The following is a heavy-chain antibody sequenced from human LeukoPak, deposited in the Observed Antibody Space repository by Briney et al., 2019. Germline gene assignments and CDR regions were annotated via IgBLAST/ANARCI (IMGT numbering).Heavy chain of an antibody. CDR2: IIPIFGTA. V-gene: IGHV1-69*13. CDR3: ASLGDGLGTTHFDY. CDR1: GGTFSSYA. Sequence: GASVKVSCKASGGTFSSYAISWVRQAPGQGLEWMGGIIPIFGTANYAQKFQGRVTITADESTSTAYMELSSLRSEDTAVYYCASLGDGLGTTHFDYWGQGTLVTVSS. J-gene: IGHJ4*02. D-gene: IGHD5-24*01.